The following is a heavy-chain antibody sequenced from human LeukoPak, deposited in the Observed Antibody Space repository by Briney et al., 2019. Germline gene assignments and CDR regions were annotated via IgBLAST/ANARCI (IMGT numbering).Heavy chain of an antibody. V-gene: IGHV3-11*05. CDR1: GFMFTDYY. CDR3: AADGYNYFDY. CDR2: ISPSSAYT. J-gene: IGHJ4*02. Sequence: GGSLRLSCAASGFMFTDYYMSWFRQIPGKGLEWLSYISPSSAYTNFADSVKGRFTISRDNSKNTLFLQMDSLRHDDTAIYYCAADGYNYFDYWGQGTLVTVSS. D-gene: IGHD5-24*01.